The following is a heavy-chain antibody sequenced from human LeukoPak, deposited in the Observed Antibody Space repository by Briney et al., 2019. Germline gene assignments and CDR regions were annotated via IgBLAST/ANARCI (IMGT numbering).Heavy chain of an antibody. Sequence: SVKVSCKASGGTFSSYAISWVRQAPGQGLEWMGRIIPIFGTANYAQKFQGRVTITRDMSTSTAYMELSSLRSEDTAVYYCAADGANGDYDYWGQGTLVTVSS. V-gene: IGHV1-69*05. D-gene: IGHD4-17*01. CDR3: AADGANGDYDY. CDR2: IIPIFGTA. CDR1: GGTFSSYA. J-gene: IGHJ4*02.